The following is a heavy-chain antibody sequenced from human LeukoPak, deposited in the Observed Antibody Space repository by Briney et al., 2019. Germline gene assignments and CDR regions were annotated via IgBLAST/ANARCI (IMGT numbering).Heavy chain of an antibody. CDR3: ARNNGMDV. Sequence: GGSLRLSCAASGFALSSHWMTWVRQVPGRGPEWVANVNRDGSETYSLDSVKGRFTISKDNAKNSLYLQMNSLRAEDTALYHCARNNGMDVWGQGTTVIVSS. CDR1: GFALSSHW. J-gene: IGHJ6*02. CDR2: VNRDGSET. V-gene: IGHV3-7*03.